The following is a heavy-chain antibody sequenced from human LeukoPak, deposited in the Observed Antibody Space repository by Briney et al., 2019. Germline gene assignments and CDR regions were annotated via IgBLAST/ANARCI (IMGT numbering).Heavy chain of an antibody. J-gene: IGHJ4*02. CDR1: GYTFTGYY. CDR2: INPSGGST. CDR3: ARSYDSSGYYYGWYFDY. Sequence: ASVKVSCKASGYTFTGYYMHWVRQAPGQGLEWMGWINPSGGSTSYAQKFQGRVTMTRDMSTSTVYMELSSLRSEDTAVYYCARSYDSSGYYYGWYFDYWGQGTLVTVSS. D-gene: IGHD3-22*01. V-gene: IGHV1-46*01.